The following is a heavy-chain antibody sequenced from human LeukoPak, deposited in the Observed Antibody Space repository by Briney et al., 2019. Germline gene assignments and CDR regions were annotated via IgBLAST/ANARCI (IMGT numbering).Heavy chain of an antibody. V-gene: IGHV4-59*01. J-gene: IGHJ4*02. Sequence: PSETLSLTCTVSGGSISGYYWSWIRQPPGKGLEWIGYIYYSGSTNYNPSLKSRVTISVDTSKNQFSLKLSSVTAADTAVYYCARGGRRVPAATLDYWGQGTLVTVSS. CDR1: GGSISGYY. CDR2: IYYSGST. D-gene: IGHD2-2*01. CDR3: ARGGRRVPAATLDY.